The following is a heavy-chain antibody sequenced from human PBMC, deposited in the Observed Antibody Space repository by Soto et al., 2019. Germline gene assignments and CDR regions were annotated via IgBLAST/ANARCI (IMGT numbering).Heavy chain of an antibody. J-gene: IGHJ4*02. CDR3: ARYFMLPVDFSDS. V-gene: IGHV4-59*01. CDR1: NGSLSSNY. CDR2: IYYSGST. D-gene: IGHD3-16*01. Sequence: SETLALSCTVSNGSLSSNYWSWIRQSPGKGLEWIGNIYYSGSTNYNHSLKSRVTMSVDTSKNQFTLKLSSVTAADTGVYFCARYFMLPVDFSDSWGQGTPVTVFS.